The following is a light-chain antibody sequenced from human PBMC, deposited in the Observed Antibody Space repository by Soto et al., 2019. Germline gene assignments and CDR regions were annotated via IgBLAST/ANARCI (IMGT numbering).Light chain of an antibody. CDR3: QSYDSSLSAYV. J-gene: IGLJ1*01. CDR2: ANS. Sequence: QSVLTQTPSVSGAPGQRVTISCTGSSSNIGAGYDVHWYQQLPGTAPKLLIYANSIRPSGVPDRFSGSKSGTSASLAITGLQAEDEADYYCQSYDSSLSAYVFGNGTKVTVL. V-gene: IGLV1-40*01. CDR1: SSNIGAGYD.